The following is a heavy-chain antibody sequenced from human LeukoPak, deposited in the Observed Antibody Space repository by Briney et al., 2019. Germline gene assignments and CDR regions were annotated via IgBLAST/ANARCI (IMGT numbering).Heavy chain of an antibody. CDR3: AREGYGGNSDWYFDL. V-gene: IGHV3-30-3*01. D-gene: IGHD4-17*01. CDR1: GFTFSSYA. J-gene: IGHJ2*01. Sequence: QPGRFLRLSCAASGFTFSSYAMHWVRQAPGKGLEWVAVISYDGSNKYYADSVKGRFTISRDNSKNTLYLQMNSLRAEDTAVYYCAREGYGGNSDWYFDLWGRGTLVTVSS. CDR2: ISYDGSNK.